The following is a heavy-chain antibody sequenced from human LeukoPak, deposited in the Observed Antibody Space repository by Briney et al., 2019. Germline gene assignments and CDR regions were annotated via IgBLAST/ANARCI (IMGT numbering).Heavy chain of an antibody. CDR3: ARVVNCSGGSCYSNRFDP. V-gene: IGHV4-30-2*01. D-gene: IGHD2-15*01. J-gene: IGHJ5*02. CDR2: IYHSGST. Sequence: PSQTLSLTCAVSGGSISSGGYSWSWIRQPPGKGLEWIGYIYHSGSTYYNPSLKSRVTISVDRSKNQFSLKLSSVTAADTAVYYCARVVNCSGGSCYSNRFDPWGQGTLVTVSS. CDR1: GGSISSGGYS.